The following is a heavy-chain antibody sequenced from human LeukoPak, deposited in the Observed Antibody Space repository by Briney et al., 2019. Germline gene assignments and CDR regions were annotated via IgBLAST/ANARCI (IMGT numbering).Heavy chain of an antibody. V-gene: IGHV4-59*01. D-gene: IGHD6-19*01. CDR3: ARSTQDSSTSFDF. CDR1: GGSISSYY. Sequence: PSETLSLTCTVSGGSISSYYWSWIRQPPGKGLEYIGYIYHSGSTNYNPSPKSRVTMSVDKSKNQCSLRLRSVTAADTAMYFCARSTQDSSTSFDFWGQGTLVTVSS. J-gene: IGHJ4*02. CDR2: IYHSGST.